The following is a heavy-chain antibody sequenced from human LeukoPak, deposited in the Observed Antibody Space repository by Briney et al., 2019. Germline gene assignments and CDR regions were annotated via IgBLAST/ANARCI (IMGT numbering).Heavy chain of an antibody. V-gene: IGHV1-18*01. Sequence: ASVKVSCKASGYTFTSYGISWVRQAPGQGLEWMGWISAYNGNTNYAQKLQGRVTMTTDTSTSTAYMELRSLRSEDTAVYYCARDLGYCSSTSCYKAFDIWGQGTMVTVSS. CDR1: GYTFTSYG. CDR3: ARDLGYCSSTSCYKAFDI. D-gene: IGHD2-2*02. J-gene: IGHJ3*02. CDR2: ISAYNGNT.